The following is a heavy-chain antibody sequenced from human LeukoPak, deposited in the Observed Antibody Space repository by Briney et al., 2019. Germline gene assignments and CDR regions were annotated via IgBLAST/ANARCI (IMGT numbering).Heavy chain of an antibody. V-gene: IGHV4-4*07. CDR3: ARRGRNYGEAFDI. CDR1: GGSISSYY. Sequence: PSETLSLTCTVSGGSISSYYWSWIRQPAGKGLEWIGGIYTSGSTNYNHSLKSRVTISVDTSKNQFSLKLSSVTAADTAVYYCARRGRNYGEAFDIWGQGTMVTVSS. D-gene: IGHD1-7*01. CDR2: IYTSGST. J-gene: IGHJ3*02.